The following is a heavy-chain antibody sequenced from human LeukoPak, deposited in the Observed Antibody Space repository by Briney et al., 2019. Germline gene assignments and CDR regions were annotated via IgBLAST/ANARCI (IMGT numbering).Heavy chain of an antibody. V-gene: IGHV4-59*01. CDR3: ARGYRATYFDY. CDR2: IYYSGST. CDR1: GGSLSSYY. D-gene: IGHD1-26*01. Sequence: SETLSLTCTVSGGSLSSYYWSWIRQPPGKGLEWIGYIYYSGSTNYNPSLKSRVTISVDTSKNQFSLKLSSVTAADTAVYYCARGYRATYFDYWGQGTLVTVSS. J-gene: IGHJ4*02.